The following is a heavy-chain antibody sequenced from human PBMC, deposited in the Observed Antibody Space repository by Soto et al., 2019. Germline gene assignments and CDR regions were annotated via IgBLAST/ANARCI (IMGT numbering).Heavy chain of an antibody. J-gene: IGHJ6*01. Sequence: ESGGGLVQPGGSLRLSCAVSGFTFNNYAMNWVRQAPGKGLEWVSSISDSGGRTYYADSVKGRFTISRDNSKNTLYLQMNSLRAEDTAIYYCAKDALGDYFYYGMDVW. CDR3: AKDALGDYFYYGMDV. V-gene: IGHV3-23*01. CDR2: ISDSGGRT. CDR1: GFTFNNYA.